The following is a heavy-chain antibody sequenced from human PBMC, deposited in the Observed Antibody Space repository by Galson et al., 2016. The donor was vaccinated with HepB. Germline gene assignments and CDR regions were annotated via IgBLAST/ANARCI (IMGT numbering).Heavy chain of an antibody. CDR3: ARPYCGGDCGDGLDV. J-gene: IGHJ3*01. V-gene: IGHV1-69*13. Sequence: SVKVSCKASGDSFDSYAISWVRQAPGQGLEWMGEIIPIFETVNYEQKFQDRVTITADESTSTVYMELSSLRSEDSAIYYCARPYCGGDCGDGLDVWGQGTMVTVSS. CDR1: GDSFDSYA. D-gene: IGHD2-21*02. CDR2: IIPIFETV.